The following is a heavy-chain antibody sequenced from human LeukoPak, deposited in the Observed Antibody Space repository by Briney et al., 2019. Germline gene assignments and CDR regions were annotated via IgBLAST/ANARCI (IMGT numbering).Heavy chain of an antibody. V-gene: IGHV4-39*01. CDR3: ARTPDIAVISD. J-gene: IGHJ4*02. CDR1: GVSISSSSYY. CDR2: IYSSGRT. Sequence: SETLSLTCGVSGVSISSSSYYWGWIRQPPGKGLEWIGSIYSSGRTYYNPSLQSRVTIAVDTSKHQFSLKLTSVTATDTAVYYCARTPDIAVISDWGQGTLVTVSS. D-gene: IGHD5-12*01.